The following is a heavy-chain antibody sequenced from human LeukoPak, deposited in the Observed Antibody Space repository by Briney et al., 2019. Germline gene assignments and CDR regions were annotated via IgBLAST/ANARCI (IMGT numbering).Heavy chain of an antibody. J-gene: IGHJ4*02. D-gene: IGHD4-17*01. V-gene: IGHV3-21*01. CDR2: ISSSSSYI. CDR1: GFTFSSYN. CDR3: ARTTTVTPFDY. Sequence: KTGGSLRLSCAASGFTFSSYNMNWVRQAPGKGLEWVSSISSSSSYIYYADSVKGRFTIFRDNSKNTLYLQMNSLRAEDTAVYYCARTTTVTPFDYWGQGTLVTVSS.